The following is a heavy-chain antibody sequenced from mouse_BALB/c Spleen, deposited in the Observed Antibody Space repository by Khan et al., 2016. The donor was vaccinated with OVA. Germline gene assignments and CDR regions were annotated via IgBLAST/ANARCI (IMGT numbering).Heavy chain of an antibody. D-gene: IGHD2-10*01. Sequence: VQLQESGPGLVAPSQSLSITCTVSGFSLTGYGVNWVRQPPGKGLEWLGMIWGDGSTDYNSAHNSRLSISTDNSKSQVFLKMNNLQTDDKTRYYGASAYYGSYREAMDYWGEGTAVTVSS. J-gene: IGHJ4*01. V-gene: IGHV2-6-7*01. CDR2: IWGDGST. CDR3: ASAYYGSYREAMDY. CDR1: GFSLTGYG.